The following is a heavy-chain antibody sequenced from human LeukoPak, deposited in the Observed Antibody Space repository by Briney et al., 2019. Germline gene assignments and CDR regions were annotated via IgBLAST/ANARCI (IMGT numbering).Heavy chain of an antibody. CDR3: AREGNSPVVTANFDY. J-gene: IGHJ4*02. V-gene: IGHV1-46*01. CDR1: EYTFTSYY. D-gene: IGHD2-21*02. CDR2: INPSGGST. Sequence: GASVKVSCKASEYTFTSYYMHWVRQAPGQGLEWMGIINPSGGSTSYAQKFQGRVTMTRDTSTSTVYMELSSLRSEDTAVYYCAREGNSPVVTANFDYWGQGTLVTVSS.